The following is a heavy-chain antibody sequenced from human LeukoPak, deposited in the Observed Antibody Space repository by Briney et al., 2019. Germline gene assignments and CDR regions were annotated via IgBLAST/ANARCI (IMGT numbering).Heavy chain of an antibody. CDR1: GFTFDDYA. V-gene: IGHV3-9*03. CDR2: ISWNSGSI. J-gene: IGHJ3*02. D-gene: IGHD6-13*01. Sequence: PGGSLRLSCAASGFTFDDYAMHWVRQAPGKGLEWVSGISWNSGSIGYADSVKGRFTISRDNAKNSLYLQMNSLRTEGMALYYCAKARGIPRAFDIWGQGTMVTVSS. CDR3: AKARGIPRAFDI.